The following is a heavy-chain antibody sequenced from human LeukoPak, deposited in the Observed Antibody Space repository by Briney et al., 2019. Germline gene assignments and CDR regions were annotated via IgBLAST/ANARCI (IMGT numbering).Heavy chain of an antibody. CDR3: ARSLRNGYSYGYIDY. D-gene: IGHD5-18*01. J-gene: IGHJ4*02. V-gene: IGHV4-34*01. CDR1: GGSFSGYY. Sequence: SETLSLTCAVYGGSFSGYYWSWIRQPPGKGLEWIGEINHSGSTNYNPSLKSRVTISVDTSKNQFSLKLSSVTAADTAVYYCARSLRNGYSYGYIDYWGLGTLVTVSS. CDR2: INHSGST.